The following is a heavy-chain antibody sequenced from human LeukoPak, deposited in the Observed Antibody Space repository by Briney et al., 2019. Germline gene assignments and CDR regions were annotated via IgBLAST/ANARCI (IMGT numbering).Heavy chain of an antibody. CDR3: VRDGSSWGNFDY. Sequence: GRSLRRSCAASGFTFSTYARDWVRQAPGKGLEWVSYLSSSSSVIYHADSVKGRFTISRDNAKNSLYLQMNSLRTEDTAVYYCVRDGSSWGNFDYWGQGTLVSVSS. CDR1: GFTFSTYA. J-gene: IGHJ4*02. V-gene: IGHV3-48*01. CDR2: LSSSSSVI. D-gene: IGHD7-27*01.